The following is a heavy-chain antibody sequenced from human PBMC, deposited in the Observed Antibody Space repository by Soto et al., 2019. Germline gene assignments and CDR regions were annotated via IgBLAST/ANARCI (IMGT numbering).Heavy chain of an antibody. CDR1: GASVSGYY. CDR3: ARWGIVVVPAAKRRGDY. Sequence: SETLSLTCAVYGASVSGYYWSWIRQPPGKGLEWIGEINHSGSTNYNPSLKSRVTISVDTSKNQFSLKLSSVTAADTAVYYCARWGIVVVPAAKRRGDYWGQGTLVTVS. J-gene: IGHJ4*02. D-gene: IGHD2-2*01. CDR2: INHSGST. V-gene: IGHV4-34*01.